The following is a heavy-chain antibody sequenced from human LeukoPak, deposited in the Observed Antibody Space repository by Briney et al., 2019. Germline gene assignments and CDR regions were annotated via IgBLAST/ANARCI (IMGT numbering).Heavy chain of an antibody. CDR2: INADGRAE. CDR1: GFTFNKSW. V-gene: IGHV3-7*01. D-gene: IGHD7-27*01. CDR3: AKWGSTWGFDN. J-gene: IGHJ4*02. Sequence: GGSLRLSCAASGFTFNKSWMTWVRQTPGKGLEWVTNINADGRAEYYVDSVKGRFAISRDNAKSSVFLQMNNLRAEDTAVYYCAKWGSTWGFDNWGQGTLVTVSS.